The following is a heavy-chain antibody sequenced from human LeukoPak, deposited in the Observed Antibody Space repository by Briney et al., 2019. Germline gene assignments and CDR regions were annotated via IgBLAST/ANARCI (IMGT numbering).Heavy chain of an antibody. CDR1: RFTFTNYW. CDR2: ITSDGSRP. CDR3: GRGRGYYSSDAFDI. D-gene: IGHD3-3*01. Sequence: GGSLRLSCAASRFTFTNYWMHSVRHAPGKGLVYVSRITSDGSRPTQADSVKGLFTISRDNAKNTLYLEKNSLRAGDTALYYCGRGRGYYSSDAFDIWGQGTMVTVSS. J-gene: IGHJ3*02. V-gene: IGHV3-74*01.